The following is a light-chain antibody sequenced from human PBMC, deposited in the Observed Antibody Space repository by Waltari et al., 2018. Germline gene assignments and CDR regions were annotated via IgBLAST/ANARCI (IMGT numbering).Light chain of an antibody. V-gene: IGLV3-9*01. CDR1: NIGTKN. Sequence: SYELTQPLSVSVALGQTASISCGGNNIGTKNATWYQQKPCQAPVLVIHSDYNRPSGIPERFSGSNAGNTATLTISRAQAGDEADYFCQVWDSSTDVVFGGGTKLTVL. J-gene: IGLJ2*01. CDR2: SDY. CDR3: QVWDSSTDVV.